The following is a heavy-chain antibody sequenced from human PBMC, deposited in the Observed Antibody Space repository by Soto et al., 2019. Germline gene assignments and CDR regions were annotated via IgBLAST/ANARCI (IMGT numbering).Heavy chain of an antibody. Sequence: PSETLSLTCTVSGGSISSYYWSWIRQPPGKGLEWIGYIYYSGSTNYNPSLKSRVTISVDTSKNQFSLKLSSVTAADTAVYYCAREGYRDAFDIWGQGTVVTVSS. J-gene: IGHJ3*02. V-gene: IGHV4-59*01. CDR1: GGSISSYY. CDR2: IYYSGST. CDR3: AREGYRDAFDI. D-gene: IGHD2-2*01.